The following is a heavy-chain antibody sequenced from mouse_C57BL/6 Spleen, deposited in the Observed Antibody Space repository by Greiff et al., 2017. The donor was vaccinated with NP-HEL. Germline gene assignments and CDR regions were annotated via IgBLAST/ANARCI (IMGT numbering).Heavy chain of an antibody. D-gene: IGHD1-1*01. CDR3: ARHEPHYYGSSLGYFDV. Sequence: QVQLQQSGAELVKPGASVKLSCKASGYTFTEYTIHWVKQRSGQGLEWIGWFYPGSGSIKYNEKFKDKATLTADKSSSTVYMELSRLTSEDSAVYFCARHEPHYYGSSLGYFDVWGTGTTVTVSS. V-gene: IGHV1-62-2*01. CDR1: GYTFTEYT. CDR2: FYPGSGSI. J-gene: IGHJ1*03.